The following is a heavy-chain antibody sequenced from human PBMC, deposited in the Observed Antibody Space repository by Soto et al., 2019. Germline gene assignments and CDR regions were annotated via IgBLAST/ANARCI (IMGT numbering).Heavy chain of an antibody. CDR2: IWYDGSNK. J-gene: IGHJ3*02. CDR1: GFTFSSYG. V-gene: IGHV3-33*01. CDR3: ARGSSGSYLDAFDI. D-gene: IGHD1-26*01. Sequence: QVQLVESGGGVVQPGRSLRLSCAASGFTFSSYGMHWVRQAPGKGLEWVAVIWYDGSNKYYADSVKGRFTISRDNSKNTLYLQMNSLRAEDTAVYYCARGSSGSYLDAFDIWGQGTMVTVSS.